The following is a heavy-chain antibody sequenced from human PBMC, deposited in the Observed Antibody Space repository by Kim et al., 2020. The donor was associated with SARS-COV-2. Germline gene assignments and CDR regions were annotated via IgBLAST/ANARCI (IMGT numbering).Heavy chain of an antibody. CDR1: GYTLSDYY. CDR2: IIPNSGVT. Sequence: ASVKVSCKASGYTLSDYYIHWIRQAPGQGLEWMGRIIPNSGVTNYAQKFQGRVTFTRDTSINTAYMELSRLTSDDTAVYFCARPHSTSWYVVDHWGQGTLVTVSS. V-gene: IGHV1-2*06. D-gene: IGHD6-13*01. CDR3: ARPHSTSWYVVDH. J-gene: IGHJ1*01.